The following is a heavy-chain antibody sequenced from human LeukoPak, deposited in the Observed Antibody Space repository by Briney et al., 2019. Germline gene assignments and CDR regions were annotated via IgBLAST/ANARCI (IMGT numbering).Heavy chain of an antibody. Sequence: GGSLRLSCAASGFTVSSNYMRWVRQAPGKGLEWVSVIYSGGSTYYADSVKGRFTISRDNTKNTLYLQMNSLRAEDTAVYYCAREKGPYYYYYMDVWGKGTTVTVSS. CDR2: IYSGGST. CDR1: GFTVSSNY. CDR3: AREKGPYYYYYMDV. J-gene: IGHJ6*03. V-gene: IGHV3-53*01.